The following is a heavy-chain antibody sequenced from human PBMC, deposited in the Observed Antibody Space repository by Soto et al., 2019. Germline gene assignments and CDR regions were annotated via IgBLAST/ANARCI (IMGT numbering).Heavy chain of an antibody. Sequence: EVQLVESGGGLVQPGRSLRLSCAASGFSFDDYAMHWVRQAPGKGLEWVSGISWNSGSIGYADSVKGRFTISRDNAKNSLHLQMNSPRAEHTALNYCAKDRGLVLSFYCAYWGQATLVNVSS. CDR1: GFSFDDYA. V-gene: IGHV3-9*01. CDR3: AKDRGLVLSFYCAY. CDR2: ISWNSGSI. J-gene: IGHJ4*02. D-gene: IGHD6-19*01.